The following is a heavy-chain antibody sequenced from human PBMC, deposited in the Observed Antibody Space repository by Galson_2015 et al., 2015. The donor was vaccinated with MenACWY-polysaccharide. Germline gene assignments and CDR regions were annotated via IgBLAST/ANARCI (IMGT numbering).Heavy chain of an antibody. CDR2: IYHDGRT. CDR3: AKRPIRASGGGLDV. Sequence: SETLSLTCAVSGGSISSSYWWTWVRQPPGKGLEWIREIYHDGRTAYIPSLKSRITVSLDKAKNQVSLRLISVTAADTAVYYCAKRPIRASGGGLDVWGQGTTVTVS. J-gene: IGHJ6*02. V-gene: IGHV4-4*02. CDR1: GGSISSSYW. D-gene: IGHD3-10*01.